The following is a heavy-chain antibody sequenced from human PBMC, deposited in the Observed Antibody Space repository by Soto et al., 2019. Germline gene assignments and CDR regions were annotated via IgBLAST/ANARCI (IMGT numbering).Heavy chain of an antibody. Sequence: PGGSLRLSCAASGFICSSYDMSWVRQAPGKGLEWVSTILVDGRTFYSDSVKGRFTISRDGSTNTVFLQMNSLTAGDTAVYYCAKATATGGGAFDICGQGXMVTV. J-gene: IGHJ3*02. D-gene: IGHD2-8*02. CDR2: ILVDGRT. V-gene: IGHV3-23*01. CDR1: GFICSSYD. CDR3: AKATATGGGAFDI.